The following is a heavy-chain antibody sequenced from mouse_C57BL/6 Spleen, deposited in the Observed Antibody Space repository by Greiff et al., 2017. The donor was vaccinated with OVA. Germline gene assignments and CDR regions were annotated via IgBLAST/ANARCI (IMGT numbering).Heavy chain of an antibody. CDR3: AREWLLPFDY. Sequence: EVKLMESGPGLVKPSQSLSLTCSVTGYSITSGYYWNWIRQFPGNKLEWMGYISYDGSNNYNPSLKNRISITRDTSKNQFFLKLNSVTTEDTATYYCAREWLLPFDYWGQGTTLTVSS. CDR2: ISYDGSN. J-gene: IGHJ2*01. D-gene: IGHD2-3*01. CDR1: GYSITSGYY. V-gene: IGHV3-6*01.